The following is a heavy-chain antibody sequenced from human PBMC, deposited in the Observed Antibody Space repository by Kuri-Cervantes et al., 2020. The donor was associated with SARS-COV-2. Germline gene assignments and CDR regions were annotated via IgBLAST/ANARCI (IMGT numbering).Heavy chain of an antibody. J-gene: IGHJ4*02. V-gene: IGHV4-34*01. CDR3: ARDRSSSGYSDY. Sequence: GSLRLSCAVYGGSFSGYYWNWIRQPPGKGLEWIGEINHSGSTNYNPSLKSRVTISVDTSKNQFSLKLSSVTAADTAVYYCARDRSSSGYSDYWGQGTLVTVSS. CDR2: INHSGST. D-gene: IGHD3-22*01. CDR1: GGSFSGYY.